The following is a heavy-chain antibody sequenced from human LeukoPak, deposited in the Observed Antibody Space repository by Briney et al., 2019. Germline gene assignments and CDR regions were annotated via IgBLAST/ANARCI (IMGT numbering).Heavy chain of an antibody. J-gene: IGHJ2*01. Sequence: PGGSLRLSCAASGFTVSSNYMCWVRQAPGKGLEWVSVIYSGGSTYYADSVKGRFTISRDNSKNTLYLQMNSLRAEDTAVYYCAREGWCSGGSCYGRDWYFDLWGRGTLVTVSS. CDR1: GFTVSSNY. D-gene: IGHD2-15*01. CDR2: IYSGGST. CDR3: AREGWCSGGSCYGRDWYFDL. V-gene: IGHV3-66*01.